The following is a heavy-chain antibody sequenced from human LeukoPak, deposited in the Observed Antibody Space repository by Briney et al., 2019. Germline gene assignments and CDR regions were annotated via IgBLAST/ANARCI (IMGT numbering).Heavy chain of an antibody. CDR2: IQYDGSNK. J-gene: IGHJ4*02. CDR1: GFTFSSYG. Sequence: GGSLRLSCAASGFTFSSYGMHWVRQAPGKGLEWVVFIQYDGSNKYYADSVKGRFTISRDNSKNTLYLQMNSLRAEDTAVYYCAALDSSGYYSDDYWGQGTLVTVSS. CDR3: AALDSSGYYSDDY. V-gene: IGHV3-30*02. D-gene: IGHD3-22*01.